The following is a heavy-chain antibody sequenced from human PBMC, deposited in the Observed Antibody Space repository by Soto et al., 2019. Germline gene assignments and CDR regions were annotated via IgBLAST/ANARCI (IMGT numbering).Heavy chain of an antibody. CDR3: AKSEKRWLQSSTFDY. CDR2: ISGSGGST. D-gene: IGHD5-12*01. J-gene: IGHJ4*02. Sequence: PGVSLSLSCSASGLTMRSYAMSWVGQAPGKGLEWVSAISGSGGSTYYADSVKGRFTISRDNSKNTLYLQMNSLRAEDTAVYYCAKSEKRWLQSSTFDYWGQGTLVTVS. CDR1: GLTMRSYA. V-gene: IGHV3-23*01.